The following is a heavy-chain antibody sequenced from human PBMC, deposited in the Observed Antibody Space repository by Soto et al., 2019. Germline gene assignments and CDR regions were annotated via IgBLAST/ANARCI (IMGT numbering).Heavy chain of an antibody. CDR1: GFTFSSYS. J-gene: IGHJ3*02. V-gene: IGHV3-48*01. D-gene: IGHD3-10*01. CDR3: ARDLPVLLWFGELFDAFDI. Sequence: EVQLVESGGGLVQPGGSLRLSCSASGFTFSSYSMNWVRQAPGKGLEWVSYISSSSSTIYYADSVTGRFTISRDNAKNSLYLQMNSLRAEDTAVYYCARDLPVLLWFGELFDAFDIWGQGTMVTVSS. CDR2: ISSSSSTI.